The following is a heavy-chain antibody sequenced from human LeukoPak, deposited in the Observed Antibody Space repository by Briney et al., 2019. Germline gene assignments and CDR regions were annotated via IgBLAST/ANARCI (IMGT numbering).Heavy chain of an antibody. CDR1: GGSFSGYY. J-gene: IGHJ4*02. Sequence: SETLSLTCAVYGGSFSGYYWSWIRQPPGKGLEWIGEINHNGSTNYNPSLKSRVTISVDTSKNQFSLKLSSVTAADTAVYYCATSYSSGWSFDYWGQGTLVTVSS. V-gene: IGHV4-34*01. D-gene: IGHD6-19*01. CDR2: INHNGST. CDR3: ATSYSSGWSFDY.